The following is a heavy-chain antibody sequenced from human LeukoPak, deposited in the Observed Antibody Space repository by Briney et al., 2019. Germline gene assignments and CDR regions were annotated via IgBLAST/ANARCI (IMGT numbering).Heavy chain of an antibody. V-gene: IGHV3-23*01. D-gene: IGHD3-22*01. J-gene: IGHJ5*02. CDR2: ISGSGGST. Sequence: PGGSLRLSCAASGFTFSSYAMSWVRQAPGKGLEWVSAISGSGGSTYYADSVKGRFTISRDNSKNTLYLQMNSLRAEDTAVYYCARGMVRYYYDSSGYYSPWFDPWGQGTLVTVSS. CDR3: ARGMVRYYYDSSGYYSPWFDP. CDR1: GFTFSSYA.